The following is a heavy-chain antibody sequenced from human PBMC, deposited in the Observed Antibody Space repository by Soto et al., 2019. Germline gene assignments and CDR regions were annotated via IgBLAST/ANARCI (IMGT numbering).Heavy chain of an antibody. V-gene: IGHV4-4*07. Sequence: SETLSLTCTVSCASISGFYWSWIRKSAGKGLEWIGRIYATGTTDYNPSLKSRVMMSVDTSKKQFSLKLRSVTAADSAVYYCVRDGTKTLRDWFDPWGQGISVTVSS. CDR1: CASISGFY. J-gene: IGHJ5*02. CDR3: VRDGTKTLRDWFDP. D-gene: IGHD1-1*01. CDR2: IYATGTT.